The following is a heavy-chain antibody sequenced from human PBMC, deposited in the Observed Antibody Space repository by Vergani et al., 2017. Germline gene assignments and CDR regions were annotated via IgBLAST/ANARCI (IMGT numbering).Heavy chain of an antibody. CDR3: VKDYGSGSYYNVGY. CDR2: INSVGSST. Sequence: EVQLVESGGGLVQPGGSLRLSCAASGFTFSSYWRHWVRQAPGRGLVWVSRINSVGSSTSYGESWKGRFTISRDNAKKTLYLQMSSLRAEDTAVYYCVKDYGSGSYYNVGYWGQGTLVTVSS. J-gene: IGHJ4*02. D-gene: IGHD3-10*01. CDR1: GFTFSSYW. V-gene: IGHV3-74*01.